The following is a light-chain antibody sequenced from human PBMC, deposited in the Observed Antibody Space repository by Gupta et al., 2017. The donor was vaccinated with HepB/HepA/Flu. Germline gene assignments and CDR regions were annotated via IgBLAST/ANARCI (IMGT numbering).Light chain of an antibody. Sequence: QSVLTQPPSVTGTPGQRVVSSCSGSSPNIGTNFVSWYQHRPGAAPRHLIYRSNRRTTGVPERFSGSKSGTSASMAIGGLRSEDEADYYCVAWDDTRVGWLFGGGTRLTVL. CDR2: RSN. CDR1: SPNIGTNF. CDR3: VAWDDTRVGWL. V-gene: IGLV1-47*01. J-gene: IGLJ3*02.